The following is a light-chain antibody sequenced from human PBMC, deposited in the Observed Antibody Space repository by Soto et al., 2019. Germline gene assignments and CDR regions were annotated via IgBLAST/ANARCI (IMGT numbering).Light chain of an antibody. CDR2: DAS. CDR1: QSVSSY. Sequence: EVVFTQSPATLSLYPGERATLSCRASQSVSSYLAWYQQKPGQAPRLLIFDASNRATGIPARFSGSGSGTDFTLTISSLEPEDFAVYYCQQRSNWPITFGQGTRLAI. CDR3: QQRSNWPIT. V-gene: IGKV3-11*01. J-gene: IGKJ5*01.